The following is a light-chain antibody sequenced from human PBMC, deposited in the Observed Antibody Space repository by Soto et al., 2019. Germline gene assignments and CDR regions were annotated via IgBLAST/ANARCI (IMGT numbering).Light chain of an antibody. CDR3: QQYGSSPSLT. Sequence: EIVLTQPPGTLSLSPGERATLSCRASQSVSSSYLAWYQQKPGQAPRLLIYGASSRATGIPDRFSGSGSGTDSTLTISRLEPEDFAVYYCQQYGSSPSLTFGGGTKVDIK. V-gene: IGKV3-20*01. CDR1: QSVSSSY. CDR2: GAS. J-gene: IGKJ4*01.